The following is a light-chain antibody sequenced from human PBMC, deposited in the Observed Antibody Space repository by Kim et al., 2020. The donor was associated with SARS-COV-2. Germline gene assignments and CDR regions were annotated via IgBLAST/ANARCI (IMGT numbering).Light chain of an antibody. Sequence: DIQMTQSPSSLSASVGDRVTITCRASQTIDSYLHWYQQKPGKAPKLLIHTASSLQSGVPSRFSGSGSGTDFTLSISSLQPDDFATYYCHQSYSTPRTFGQGTKVEIK. J-gene: IGKJ1*01. CDR3: HQSYSTPRT. CDR2: TAS. CDR1: QTIDSY. V-gene: IGKV1-39*01.